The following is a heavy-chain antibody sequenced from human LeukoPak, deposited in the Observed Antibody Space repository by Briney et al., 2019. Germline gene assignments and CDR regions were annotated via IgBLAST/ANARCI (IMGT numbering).Heavy chain of an antibody. J-gene: IGHJ4*02. V-gene: IGHV1-18*01. Sequence: ASVTVSFTSSGSTFTSYSISWLRQAPVQALERMGWHSAYNDNQDYAQKLQGRGNITTDTCTSTAYMELRSLGSYYWAVYFCARGFDYWGQGTLVTVST. CDR2: HSAYNDNQ. CDR3: ARGFDY. CDR1: GSTFTSYS.